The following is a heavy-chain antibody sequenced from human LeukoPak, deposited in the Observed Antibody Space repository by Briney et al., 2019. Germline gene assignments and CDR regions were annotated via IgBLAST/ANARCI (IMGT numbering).Heavy chain of an antibody. J-gene: IGHJ4*02. CDR3: ARGGSYGAYLDY. D-gene: IGHD1-26*01. V-gene: IGHV4-61*03. CDR2: IYYSGNT. Sequence: PSETLSLTCTVSGGSISGSYYYWSWIRQPPGKGLEWIGYIYYSGNTNTYNPSLKSRATISLYTSRKYFSLELRSVTAADTAVYYCARGGSYGAYLDYWGQGALVIVSS. CDR1: GGSISGSYYY.